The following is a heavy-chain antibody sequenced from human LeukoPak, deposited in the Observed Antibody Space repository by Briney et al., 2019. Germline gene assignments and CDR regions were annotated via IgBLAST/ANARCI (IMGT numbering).Heavy chain of an antibody. D-gene: IGHD1-1*01. CDR3: ARRLFGGSTGVYFYYYIDV. CDR1: GGSISSYY. J-gene: IGHJ6*03. CDR2: VYYSGST. V-gene: IGHV4-59*08. Sequence: SETLSLTCTVSGGSISSYYWSWIRQPPGKGLEWIGFVYYSGSTNYNPSLKSRVTMSVDTSKNQFSLKLKSVTAADTAVYFCARRLFGGSTGVYFYYYIDVWGKGTTVAVSS.